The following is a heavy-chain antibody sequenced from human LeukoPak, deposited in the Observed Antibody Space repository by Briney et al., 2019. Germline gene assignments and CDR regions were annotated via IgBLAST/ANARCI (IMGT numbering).Heavy chain of an antibody. D-gene: IGHD3-16*01. CDR2: IFESGST. V-gene: IGHV4-38-2*01. J-gene: IGHJ3*01. CDR1: GYSISNGYY. CDR3: ARHSPWGIIPWAFDL. Sequence: PSETLSLTCAVSGYSISNGYYWGWVRQPPGKGLEWIATIFESGSTYYSPSLKSRVAISVDTSRNQFSLKLRSVTAADTAVYFCARHSPWGIIPWAFDLWGQRTMVTVPS.